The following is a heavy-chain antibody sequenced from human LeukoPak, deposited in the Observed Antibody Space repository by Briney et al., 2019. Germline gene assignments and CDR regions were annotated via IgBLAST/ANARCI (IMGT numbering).Heavy chain of an antibody. D-gene: IGHD2-2*02. CDR3: ARDVYPDCSSTSCYTWVPYY. CDR1: GYTFTSYY. CDR2: INPSGCST. Sequence: GASVTVSCKSSGYTFTSYYMHWVRQPPGQGREGMGIINPSGCSTSYAQKFQGRVTMTRDTSTSTVYMELSSLRSEDTAVYYCARDVYPDCSSTSCYTWVPYYWGQGTLVTVSS. J-gene: IGHJ4*02. V-gene: IGHV1-46*01.